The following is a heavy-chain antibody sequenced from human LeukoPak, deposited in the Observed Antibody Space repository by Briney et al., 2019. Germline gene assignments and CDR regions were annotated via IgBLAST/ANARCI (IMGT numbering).Heavy chain of an antibody. J-gene: IGHJ6*03. Sequence: SETLSLTCTVSGGSIISNTYYWGWIRPPPGKGLEWIVRIYYSGTTYYDPSLKRRATISVDTSKNHFLLKLSSVTAADTAVYYCARLPVRYYYYMDVWGKGTTVTVSS. CDR3: ARLPVRYYYYMDV. V-gene: IGHV4-39*02. CDR2: IYYSGTT. CDR1: GGSIISNTYY.